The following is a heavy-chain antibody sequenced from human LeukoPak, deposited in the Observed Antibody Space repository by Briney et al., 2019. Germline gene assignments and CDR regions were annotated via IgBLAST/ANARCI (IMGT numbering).Heavy chain of an antibody. V-gene: IGHV3-7*01. Sequence: SGGSLRLSCAASGFTFSSYWMSWVRQAPGKGLEWVANIKQDGSEKYYVDSVKGRFTISRDNAKNSLYLQMNSLRAEDTAVYYCARDISYYDFWSGYYTGQNFDYWGQGTLVTVSS. CDR1: GFTFSSYW. J-gene: IGHJ4*02. D-gene: IGHD3-3*01. CDR3: ARDISYYDFWSGYYTGQNFDY. CDR2: IKQDGSEK.